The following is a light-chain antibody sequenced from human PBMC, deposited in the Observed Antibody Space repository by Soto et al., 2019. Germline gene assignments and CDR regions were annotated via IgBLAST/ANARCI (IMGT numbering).Light chain of an antibody. J-gene: IGLJ1*01. CDR3: AAWDDSLNGLYV. CDR2: TDN. Sequence: QSVLTQPPSASGTPGQRVTISCSGSSSNIGINTVNWYQQVPGTAPKLLIYTDNQRPSGVPDRFSGSQSGTSASLAISGLQSEDEADYYCAAWDDSLNGLYVFGTGTKVTV. V-gene: IGLV1-44*01. CDR1: SSNIGINT.